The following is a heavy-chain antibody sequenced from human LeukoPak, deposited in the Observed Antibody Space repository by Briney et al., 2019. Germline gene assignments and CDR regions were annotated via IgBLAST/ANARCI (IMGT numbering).Heavy chain of an antibody. CDR3: ARDRGGQWLVNYFDY. J-gene: IGHJ4*02. V-gene: IGHV3-30-3*01. D-gene: IGHD6-19*01. Sequence: LSLTCTVSGFTFSSYAMHWVRQAPGKGLEWVAVISYDGSNKYYADSVKGRFTISRDNSKNTLYLQMNSLRAEDTAVYYCARDRGGQWLVNYFDYWGQGTLVTVSS. CDR1: GFTFSSYA. CDR2: ISYDGSNK.